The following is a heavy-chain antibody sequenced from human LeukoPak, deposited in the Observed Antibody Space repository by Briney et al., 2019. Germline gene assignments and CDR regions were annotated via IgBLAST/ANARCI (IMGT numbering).Heavy chain of an antibody. CDR3: RTGGYGYGYPNFDY. D-gene: IGHD5-18*01. V-gene: IGHV3-21*01. CDR1: GFTFSSYS. CDR2: ISSSSSYI. J-gene: IGHJ4*02. Sequence: GGSLRLSCAASGFTFSSYSMNWVRQAPGKELEWVSSISSSSSYIYYADSVKGRFTISRDNAKNSLYLQMNSLRAEDTAVYYCRTGGYGYGYPNFDYWGQGTLVTVSS.